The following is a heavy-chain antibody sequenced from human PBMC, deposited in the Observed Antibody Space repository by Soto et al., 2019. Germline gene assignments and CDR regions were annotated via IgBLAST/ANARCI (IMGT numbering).Heavy chain of an antibody. CDR1: GFTFSNYW. J-gene: IGHJ4*02. V-gene: IGHV3-7*04. CDR3: ARIGYSSSCLDY. CDR2: IKQDGSQI. Sequence: GGSLRLSCAASGFTFSNYWMTWVRQAPGKGLEWVANIKQDGSQIYYVDSLKGRFTISRDNTKNSLYLQMNSLRTEDTAVYYCARIGYSSSCLDYWGQGTLVTVSS. D-gene: IGHD6-13*01.